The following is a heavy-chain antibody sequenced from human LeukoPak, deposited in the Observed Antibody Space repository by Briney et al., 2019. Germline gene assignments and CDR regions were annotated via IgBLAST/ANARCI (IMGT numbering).Heavy chain of an antibody. Sequence: SETLSLTCAVYGGSFSGYYWSWIRQPPGKGLEWIGEINHSGSTNYNPSLKSRVTISVDTSKNQFSLKLSSVTAEDTAVYYCARDPGDYWGQGTLVTVSS. CDR3: ARDPGDY. CDR2: INHSGST. CDR1: GGSFSGYY. V-gene: IGHV4-34*01. J-gene: IGHJ4*02. D-gene: IGHD3-10*01.